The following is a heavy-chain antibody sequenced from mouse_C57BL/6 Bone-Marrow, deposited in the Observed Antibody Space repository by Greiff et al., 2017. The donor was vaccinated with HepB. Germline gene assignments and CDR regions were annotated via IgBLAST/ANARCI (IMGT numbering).Heavy chain of an antibody. D-gene: IGHD1-1*01. Sequence: QVHVKQSGPGLVAPSQSLSITCTVSGFSLTSYGVDWVRQSPGKGLEWLGVIWGVGSTNYNSALKSRLSISKDNSKSQVFLKMNSLQTDDTAMYYCASNYGDAMDYWGQGTSVTVSS. J-gene: IGHJ4*01. V-gene: IGHV2-6*01. CDR2: IWGVGST. CDR3: ASNYGDAMDY. CDR1: GFSLTSYG.